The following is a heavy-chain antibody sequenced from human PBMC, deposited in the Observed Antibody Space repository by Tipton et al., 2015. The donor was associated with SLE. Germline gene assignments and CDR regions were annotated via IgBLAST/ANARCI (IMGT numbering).Heavy chain of an antibody. CDR1: GFTFKNYA. CDR3: AKETFYGDYDY. D-gene: IGHD4-17*01. V-gene: IGHV3-23*01. CDR2: VSGGGYT. Sequence: SLRLSCAASGFTFKNYAMTWIRQAPGKGLEWVSSVSGGGYTYYAASVKGRFTISRDNSKNTLYLQMDSLRAEDTAVYYCAKETFYGDYDYWGQGSLGTVSS. J-gene: IGHJ4*02.